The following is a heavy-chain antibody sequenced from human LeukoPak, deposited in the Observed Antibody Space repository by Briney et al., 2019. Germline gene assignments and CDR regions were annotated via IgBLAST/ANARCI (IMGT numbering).Heavy chain of an antibody. J-gene: IGHJ1*01. CDR2: IYSSGST. D-gene: IGHD2-15*01. CDR3: ARDSVAGAWAEYFQH. Sequence: SETLSLTCTVSGGXISSFYCSWIRQPAGKGLEWIGRIYSSGSTNYNPSLKSRVTMSVDTSKNQFSLKLSSVTAADTAVYYCARDSVAGAWAEYFQHWGQGIRVTVSS. CDR1: GGXISSFY. V-gene: IGHV4-4*07.